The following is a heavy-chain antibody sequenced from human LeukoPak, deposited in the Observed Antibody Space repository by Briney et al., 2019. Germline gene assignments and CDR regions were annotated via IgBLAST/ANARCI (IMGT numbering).Heavy chain of an antibody. CDR2: ISGNGNT. CDR1: DYTFMSYG. Sequence: ASVKVSCKASDYTFMSYGISRVRQAPGQGLEWMGWISGNGNTNFAQNLQDRLTMTTDTSTRTAYMELRSLRSDDTAVYYCTRDESPGLFDFWGQGTLVTLSS. CDR3: TRDESPGLFDF. J-gene: IGHJ4*02. V-gene: IGHV1-18*01.